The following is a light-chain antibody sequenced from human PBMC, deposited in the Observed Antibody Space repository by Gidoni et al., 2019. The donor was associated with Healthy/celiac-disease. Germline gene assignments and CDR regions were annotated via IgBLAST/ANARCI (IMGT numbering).Light chain of an antibody. CDR3: QQTNSFPLT. CDR1: QGIRNW. Sequence: DIQMTQSPSSVSASVGDSVTITCRASQGIRNWLAWYQQNPGKAPKVLIYAASSLQSGVPSRFSGSGSGTDFTLTISSLQPEDFATYYCQQTNSFPLTFGGGTKVEIK. J-gene: IGKJ4*01. V-gene: IGKV1D-12*01. CDR2: AAS.